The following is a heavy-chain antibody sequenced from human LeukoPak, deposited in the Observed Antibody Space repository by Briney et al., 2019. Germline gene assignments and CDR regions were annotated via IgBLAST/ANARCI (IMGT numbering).Heavy chain of an antibody. CDR2: IYPGDSDT. CDR3: VRQGVPGLLYVDN. V-gene: IGHV5-51*01. Sequence: GESLKISCKGSGYSFTTYWIGWVRQMPGKGLEWVAIIYPGDSDTRYSPSLQGQVTISADKSITTAYLQWSSLKASDTAMYYCVRQGVPGLLYVDNWGQGTLVTVSS. D-gene: IGHD2/OR15-2a*01. J-gene: IGHJ4*02. CDR1: GYSFTTYW.